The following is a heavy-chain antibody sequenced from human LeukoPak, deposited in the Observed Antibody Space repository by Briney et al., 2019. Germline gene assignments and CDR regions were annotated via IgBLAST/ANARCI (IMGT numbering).Heavy chain of an antibody. CDR1: GFTFSSYS. V-gene: IGHV3-21*01. Sequence: GGSLRLSCAAPGFTFSSYSMNWVRQAPGKGLEWVSSISSSSSYIYYADSVKGRFTISRDNAKNSLYLQMNSLRAEDTAVYYCARDPQELGDFDYWGQGTLVTVSS. CDR3: ARDPQELGDFDY. D-gene: IGHD1-26*01. CDR2: ISSSSSYI. J-gene: IGHJ4*02.